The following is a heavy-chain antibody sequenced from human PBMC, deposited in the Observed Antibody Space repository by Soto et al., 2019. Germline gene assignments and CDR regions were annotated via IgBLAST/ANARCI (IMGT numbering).Heavy chain of an antibody. J-gene: IGHJ4*02. Sequence: PSVRRTVSNGTIVDLTYYCTFIRHPPGRGLEWIGSLSYLGTTDYNPSLKSRVTISKDASKNQFSLKLTSMTAADTAVYYCATGRSDSGWNDEHFWGQGTLVTGSS. D-gene: IGHD1-1*01. CDR2: LSYLGTT. CDR3: ATGRSDSGWNDEHF. CDR1: NGTIVDLTYY. V-gene: IGHV4-39*05.